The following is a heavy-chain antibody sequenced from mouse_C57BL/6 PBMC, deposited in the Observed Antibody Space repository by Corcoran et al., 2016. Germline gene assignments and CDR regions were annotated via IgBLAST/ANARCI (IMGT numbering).Heavy chain of an antibody. D-gene: IGHD1-1*01. V-gene: IGHV9-3*01. J-gene: IGHJ2*01. CDR2: INTYSGVP. Sequence: QIQLVQSGPELKKPGETVKISCKASGYTFTTYGMSWVKQAPGKGLKWMGWINTYSGVPTYADDFKGRFAFSLETSASTAYLQINNLKNEDTATYFCARRTLFYYYGSSYFDYWGQCTTLTVSS. CDR1: GYTFTTYG. CDR3: ARRTLFYYYGSSYFDY.